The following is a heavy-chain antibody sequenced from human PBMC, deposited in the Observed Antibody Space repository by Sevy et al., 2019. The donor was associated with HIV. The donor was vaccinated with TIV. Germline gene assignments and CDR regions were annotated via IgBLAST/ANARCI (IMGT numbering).Heavy chain of an antibody. V-gene: IGHV3-33*01. D-gene: IGHD3-22*01. Sequence: GGSLRLSCAASGFSFSNYGMHWVRQAPGKGLEWVALIWYDGSSKYYADSVKGRLTISRDNSKKTLSLQMNSLRAEETAVYYCARGADYFDSSGANFEYWGQGTLVTVSS. CDR2: IWYDGSSK. CDR3: ARGADYFDSSGANFEY. J-gene: IGHJ4*02. CDR1: GFSFSNYG.